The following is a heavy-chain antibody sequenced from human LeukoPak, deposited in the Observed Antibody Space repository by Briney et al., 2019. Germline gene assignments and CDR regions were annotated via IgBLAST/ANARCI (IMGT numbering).Heavy chain of an antibody. V-gene: IGHV4-61*02. CDR3: ARDPGQYYDILTGYYTPYYFDY. D-gene: IGHD3-9*01. Sequence: PSQTLSLTCTVSGDSISSGSYYWSWIRQPAGKGLEWIGLIYTSGSTNYNPSLKSRVTISVDTSKNQFSLKLSSVTAADTAVYYCARDPGQYYDILTGYYTPYYFDYWGQGTLVAVSS. CDR2: IYTSGST. CDR1: GDSISSGSYY. J-gene: IGHJ4*02.